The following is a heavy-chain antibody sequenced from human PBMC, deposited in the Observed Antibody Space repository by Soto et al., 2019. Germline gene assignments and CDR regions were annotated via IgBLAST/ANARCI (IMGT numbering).Heavy chain of an antibody. CDR1: GGSISSSSYY. D-gene: IGHD3-16*01. V-gene: IGHV4-39*01. CDR2: IYYSGST. Sequence: SETLSLTCTVSGGSISSSSYYWGWIRQPPGKGLEWIGSIYYSGSTYYNPSLKSRVTISVDTSKNQFSLKLSSVTAADTAVYYCARRAWGEITVSGPFDFWGQGTLVTVSS. J-gene: IGHJ4*02. CDR3: ARRAWGEITVSGPFDF.